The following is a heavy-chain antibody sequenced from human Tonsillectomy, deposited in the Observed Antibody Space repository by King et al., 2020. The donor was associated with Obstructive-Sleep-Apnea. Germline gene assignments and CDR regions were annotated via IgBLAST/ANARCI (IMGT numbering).Heavy chain of an antibody. Sequence: VQLVESGAEVKKPGASVKVSCTASGYTFPSYGIMWVRQAPGQGLEWVGWISAYNGNTNYAQKLQGRIIMTTDKSTNTGYMELRNLRSDDTAVYYCARVLVRSGWPDYWGQGTLVTVSS. CDR3: ARVLVRSGWPDY. CDR1: GYTFPSYG. CDR2: ISAYNGNT. V-gene: IGHV1-18*01. D-gene: IGHD6-19*01. J-gene: IGHJ4*02.